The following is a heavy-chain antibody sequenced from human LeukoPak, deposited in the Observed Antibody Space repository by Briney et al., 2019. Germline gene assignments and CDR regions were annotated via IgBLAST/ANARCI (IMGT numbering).Heavy chain of an antibody. Sequence: ASVKASCKASGYTFTGYYMHWVRQAPGQGLEWMGWINPNSGGTNYAQKFQGRVTMTRDTSISTAYMELSRLRSDDTAVYYCARAIVVVTAIRGYYFDYWGQGTLVTVSS. V-gene: IGHV1-2*02. CDR1: GYTFTGYY. CDR2: INPNSGGT. D-gene: IGHD2-21*02. J-gene: IGHJ4*02. CDR3: ARAIVVVTAIRGYYFDY.